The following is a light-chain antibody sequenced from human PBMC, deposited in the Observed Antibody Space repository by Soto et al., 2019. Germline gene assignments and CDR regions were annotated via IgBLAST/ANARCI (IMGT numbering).Light chain of an antibody. CDR2: DVS. V-gene: IGKV1-5*01. J-gene: IGKJ1*01. CDR1: QSIGDS. CDR3: QQYNVYSRT. Sequence: DIQMTQSPSTLSASVGDRVTITCRASQSIGDSLAWYQQKPGKAPYLLISDVSSLERGVPSRISGSGSGTEFTLTISSMQPDDFATFYCQQYNVYSRTFGQVTKVEI.